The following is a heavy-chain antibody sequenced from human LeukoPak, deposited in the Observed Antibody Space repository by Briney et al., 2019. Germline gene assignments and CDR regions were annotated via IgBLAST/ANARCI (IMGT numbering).Heavy chain of an antibody. Sequence: GGSLRLSCAASGFNFGVYWMSWVRQAPGKGLEWVANIKQDGSEKNYMDSAKGRFTIARDNAKSPLHLQMNSLRVEDTAVYYCARDTRGLFDYWGRGTLVTVSS. CDR3: ARDTRGLFDY. D-gene: IGHD3-10*01. CDR2: IKQDGSEK. V-gene: IGHV3-7*01. J-gene: IGHJ4*02. CDR1: GFNFGVYW.